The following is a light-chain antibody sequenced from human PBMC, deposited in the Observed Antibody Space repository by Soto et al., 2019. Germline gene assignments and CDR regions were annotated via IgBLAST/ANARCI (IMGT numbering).Light chain of an antibody. CDR1: QSLLHSNGYNY. V-gene: IGKV2-28*01. J-gene: IGKJ4*01. Sequence: SRQSLLHSNGYNYLDWYLQKPGQSPQLLIYLGSNRSSGVPDRLSGSGSGTEFTLTISNLQSGDFAVYYCQQYNDWPLTFGGGTKVDIK. CDR3: QQYNDWPLT. CDR2: LGS.